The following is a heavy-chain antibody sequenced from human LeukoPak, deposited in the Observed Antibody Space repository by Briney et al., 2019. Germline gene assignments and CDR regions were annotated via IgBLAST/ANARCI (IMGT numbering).Heavy chain of an antibody. D-gene: IGHD5-12*01. V-gene: IGHV4-39*01. CDR1: AGSFISSSHH. Sequence: SETLSLTCTVSAGSFISSSHHWGWIRQSPGKRLEWIGTVYYGRTTYYNPSLDGRVTISLDTSANHFSLQLNSVTAADTAVYYCVRHDGRGGATMGAFDSWGQGSLVTVSS. CDR2: VYYGRTT. CDR3: VRHDGRGGATMGAFDS. J-gene: IGHJ5*01.